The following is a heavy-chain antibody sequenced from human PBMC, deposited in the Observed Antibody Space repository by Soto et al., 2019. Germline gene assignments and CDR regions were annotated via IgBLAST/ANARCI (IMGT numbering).Heavy chain of an antibody. J-gene: IGHJ4*02. Sequence: EVQLLESGGGLVQPGGSLRLSCAASGFTFSNYAVTWVRQAPGKGLEWVSTISGSGGRTYYADSEKGRFTISRDNSKNTLYLQMNSLRAEDTAVYYCAKDQGSSWYEIDYWGQGTLVTVSS. V-gene: IGHV3-23*01. D-gene: IGHD6-13*01. CDR1: GFTFSNYA. CDR3: AKDQGSSWYEIDY. CDR2: ISGSGGRT.